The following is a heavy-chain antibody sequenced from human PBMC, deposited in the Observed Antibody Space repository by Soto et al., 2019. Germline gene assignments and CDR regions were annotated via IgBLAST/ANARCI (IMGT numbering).Heavy chain of an antibody. J-gene: IGHJ4*02. V-gene: IGHV3-9*01. CDR1: GFTFDDYA. Sequence: SLRLSCAASGFTFDDYAMNWVRQAPGKGLGWVSGISWNSGSIGYADSVKGRFTISRDNAKNSLYLQMNSLRAEDTALYYCAKDIKPWGVLPAATFDYWGQGTLVTVTS. D-gene: IGHD2-2*01. CDR3: AKDIKPWGVLPAATFDY. CDR2: ISWNSGSI.